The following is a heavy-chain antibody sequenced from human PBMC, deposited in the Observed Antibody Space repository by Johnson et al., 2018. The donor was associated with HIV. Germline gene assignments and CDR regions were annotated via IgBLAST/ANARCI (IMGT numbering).Heavy chain of an antibody. J-gene: IGHJ3*02. CDR2: ISYDGSNK. Sequence: AAGGVTFSSHAMHWVRQAPGKGLDWVTVISYDGSNKYYADSGTGRFTISRNNSKNTQNLQMNSLRAEDKAVYYCAKDLTSAQSAFDIWGQGTMVTVSS. CDR3: AKDLTSAQSAFDI. CDR1: GVTFSSHA. V-gene: IGHV3-30-3*02.